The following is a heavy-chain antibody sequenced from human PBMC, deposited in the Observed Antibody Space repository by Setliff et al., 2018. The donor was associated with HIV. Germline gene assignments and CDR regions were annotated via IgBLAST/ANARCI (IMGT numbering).Heavy chain of an antibody. CDR1: GYTFSRYS. Sequence: GASVKVSCKASGYTFSRYSMHWVRQAPGQRREWMGWINAGNGNTKYSQKFQGRVSIARDTSTSTAYMELSSLRSENTALYYCARAYNIWSDYNYHYSFFIGVWGPGTAVTVSS. D-gene: IGHD3-3*01. CDR3: ARAYNIWSDYNYHYSFFIGV. V-gene: IGHV1-3*01. CDR2: INAGNGNT. J-gene: IGHJ6*03.